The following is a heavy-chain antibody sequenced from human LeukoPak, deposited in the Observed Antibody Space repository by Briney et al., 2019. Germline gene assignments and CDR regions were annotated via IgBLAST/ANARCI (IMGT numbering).Heavy chain of an antibody. CDR3: ARGSQWWELLRYYYYYYYMDV. CDR2: IKSKANSYAT. Sequence: GGSLRLSCAASGFTVSGLAMHWVRQASGKGLKGFGRIKSKANSYATAYAASVKGRFTISRDNAKNTLYLQMNSLRAEDTAVYYCARGSQWWELLRYYYYYYYMDVWGKGTTVTIS. D-gene: IGHD1-26*01. J-gene: IGHJ6*03. CDR1: GFTVSGLA. V-gene: IGHV3-73*01.